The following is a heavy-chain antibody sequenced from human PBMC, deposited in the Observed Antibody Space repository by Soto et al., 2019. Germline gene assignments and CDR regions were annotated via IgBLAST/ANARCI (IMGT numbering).Heavy chain of an antibody. CDR3: TGTLVYYYYGMDV. J-gene: IGHJ6*02. CDR2: IKSKTDGGTT. Sequence: EVQLVESGGGLVKPGGSLRLSCAASGFTFSNAWMNWVRQAPGKGLEWVGRIKSKTDGGTTDYAAPMKGRFTISRDDSKNTLYLQMNSLKTEDTAVYYCTGTLVYYYYGMDVWGQGTTVTVSS. CDR1: GFTFSNAW. V-gene: IGHV3-15*07. D-gene: IGHD3-10*01.